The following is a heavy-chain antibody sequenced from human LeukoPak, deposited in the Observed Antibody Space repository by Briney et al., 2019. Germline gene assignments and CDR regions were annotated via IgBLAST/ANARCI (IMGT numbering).Heavy chain of an antibody. Sequence: ASVTVSCKASGYTFTSYDINWVRPATGQGLEWMGWMNPNSGNTGYAQKFQGRVTMTRNTSISTAYMELSSLRSEDTAVYYCARGLGYGDYGDYWGQGTLVTVSS. V-gene: IGHV1-8*01. CDR3: ARGLGYGDYGDY. D-gene: IGHD4-17*01. J-gene: IGHJ4*02. CDR1: GYTFTSYD. CDR2: MNPNSGNT.